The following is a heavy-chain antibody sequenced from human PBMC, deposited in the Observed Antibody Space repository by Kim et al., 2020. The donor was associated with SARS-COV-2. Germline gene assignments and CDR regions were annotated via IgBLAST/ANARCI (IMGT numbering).Heavy chain of an antibody. V-gene: IGHV3-23*01. CDR2: ISGSGSST. CDR3: AKGLGDFGSGGNCFQH. CDR1: GFTFNNYV. D-gene: IGHD2-15*01. J-gene: IGHJ1*01. Sequence: GGSLRLSCAASGFTFNNYVMSWVRQAPGKGLEWVSGISGSGSSTFYADSARGRFTISRDNAKNIVFLQMNSLRVEDTAVYFCAKGLGDFGSGGNCFQHWGLGALVTVSS.